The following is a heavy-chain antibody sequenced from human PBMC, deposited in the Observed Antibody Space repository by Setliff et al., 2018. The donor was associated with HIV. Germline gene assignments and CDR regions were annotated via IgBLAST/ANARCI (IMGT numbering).Heavy chain of an antibody. CDR3: ARESPSSSWFYFDF. V-gene: IGHV4-39*07. CDR1: GGSISSGDYY. D-gene: IGHD6-13*01. J-gene: IGHJ4*02. CDR2: IYHTGST. Sequence: TLSLTCAVSGGSISSGDYYWGWIRQPPGNGLEWIGSIYHTGSTNYNPSLKSRVTVSVDTSKNQFSLKLGSVTAADTAVYYCARESPSSSWFYFDFWGQGTLVTVSS.